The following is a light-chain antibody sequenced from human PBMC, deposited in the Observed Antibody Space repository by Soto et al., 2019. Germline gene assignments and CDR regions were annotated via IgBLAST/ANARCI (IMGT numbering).Light chain of an antibody. CDR3: QQYGSSGT. V-gene: IGKV3-20*01. Sequence: IGLTQSPGTLSLSPGERATLSCRASQSVSNNYLAWYQQKPGQAPRLLIYGASNRATGIPDRFSGSGSGTDFTLTISRLEPEDFAVYYCQQYGSSGTCGQGTRWIS. J-gene: IGKJ1*01. CDR2: GAS. CDR1: QSVSNNY.